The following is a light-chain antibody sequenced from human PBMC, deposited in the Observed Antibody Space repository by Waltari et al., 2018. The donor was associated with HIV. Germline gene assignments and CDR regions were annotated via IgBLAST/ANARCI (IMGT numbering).Light chain of an antibody. CDR3: AAWDDNVNGL. J-gene: IGLJ2*01. Sequence: QSVLIQPPSASGAPGQRVTISCSGRRSNIGSNSVTWYQQLPGAAPRLLVYNNNQLPSGVPDRFSGSKSGTSASLAISGLQFEDEGDYYCAAWDDNVNGLFGGGTKLTVL. CDR1: RSNIGSNS. CDR2: NNN. V-gene: IGLV1-44*01.